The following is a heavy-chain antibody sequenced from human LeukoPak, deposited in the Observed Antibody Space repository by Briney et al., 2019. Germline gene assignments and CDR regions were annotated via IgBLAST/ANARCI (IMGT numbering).Heavy chain of an antibody. D-gene: IGHD3-3*01. CDR1: GGSLSGYY. V-gene: IGHV4-34*01. CDR2: INHSGST. J-gene: IGHJ4*02. Sequence: SETLSLTCAVYGGSLSGYYWSWIRQPPGKGLEWIGEINHSGSTNYNPSLKSRVTISVDTSKNQFSLKLSSVTAADTAVYYCARGRNTYYDFWSGYTFDYWGQGTLVTVSS. CDR3: ARGRNTYYDFWSGYTFDY.